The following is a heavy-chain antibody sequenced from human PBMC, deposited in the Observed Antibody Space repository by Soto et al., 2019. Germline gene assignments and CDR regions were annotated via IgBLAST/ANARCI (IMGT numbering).Heavy chain of an antibody. J-gene: IGHJ6*03. CDR3: AREGYDFWSGYIFSWGPYYYYYMDV. CDR1: GFTFSDHY. CDR2: TRNKANSYTT. V-gene: IGHV3-72*01. D-gene: IGHD3-3*01. Sequence: GGSLRLSCAASGFTFSDHYMDWVRQAPGKGLEWVGRTRNKANSYTTEYAASVKGRFTISRDDSKNSLYLQMNSLKTEDTAVYYCAREGYDFWSGYIFSWGPYYYYYMDVWGKGTTVTVSS.